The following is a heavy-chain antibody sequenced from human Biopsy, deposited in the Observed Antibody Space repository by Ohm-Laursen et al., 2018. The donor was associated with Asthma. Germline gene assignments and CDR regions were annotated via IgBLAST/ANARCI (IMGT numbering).Heavy chain of an antibody. CDR1: GFMFRSFG. D-gene: IGHD5-12*01. CDR3: AKRRGYSGHDNDY. J-gene: IGHJ4*02. CDR2: ISYDGFNK. Sequence: RLSCTASGFMFRSFGMHWVRQAPGKGLEWVAVISYDGFNKDYGDSVKGRFTVSRDNSKNTLYLQMNSLRTEDTAVYYCAKRRGYSGHDNDYWGQGTLVIVSS. V-gene: IGHV3-30*18.